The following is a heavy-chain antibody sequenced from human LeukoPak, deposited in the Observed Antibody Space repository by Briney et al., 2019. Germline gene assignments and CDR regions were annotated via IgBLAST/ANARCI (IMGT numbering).Heavy chain of an antibody. V-gene: IGHV3-53*01. CDR3: ARGDDSGYYDYFDY. CDR2: IYTGGNT. Sequence: RGSLRLSCAASGFTVDSNYLSWVRQAPGKGLEWVSTIYTGGNTYYAASVKGRFTISRDFSKNTVFLHMNSLRAEDTAMYYCARGDDSGYYDYFDYWGQGALVTVSS. J-gene: IGHJ4*02. CDR1: GFTVDSNY. D-gene: IGHD3-22*01.